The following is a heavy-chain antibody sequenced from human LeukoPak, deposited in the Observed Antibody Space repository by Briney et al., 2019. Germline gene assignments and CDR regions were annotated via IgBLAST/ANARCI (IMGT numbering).Heavy chain of an antibody. J-gene: IGHJ4*02. V-gene: IGHV3-30*04. D-gene: IGHD6-13*01. Sequence: GGSLRLSCAASGFTFSSYAMHWVRQAPGKGLEWVAVISYDGSNKYYADSVKGRFTISRDNSKNTLYLQMNSLRAEDTAVYYCARGTSSWYLGFDYWGQGTLVTVST. CDR1: GFTFSSYA. CDR3: ARGTSSWYLGFDY. CDR2: ISYDGSNK.